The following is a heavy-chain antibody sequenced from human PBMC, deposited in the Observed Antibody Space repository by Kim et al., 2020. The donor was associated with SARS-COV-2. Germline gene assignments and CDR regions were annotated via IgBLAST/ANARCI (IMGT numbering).Heavy chain of an antibody. D-gene: IGHD6-13*01. CDR3: ARGNSSSWYRDYYYGMDV. Sequence: GGSLRLSCAASGFTFSSYSMNWVRQAPGKGLEWVSSISSSSSYIYYADSVKGRFTISRDNAKNSLYLQMNSLRDEDTAVYYCARGNSSSWYRDYYYGMDVWGQGTTVTVSS. J-gene: IGHJ6*02. CDR1: GFTFSSYS. CDR2: ISSSSSYI. V-gene: IGHV3-21*01.